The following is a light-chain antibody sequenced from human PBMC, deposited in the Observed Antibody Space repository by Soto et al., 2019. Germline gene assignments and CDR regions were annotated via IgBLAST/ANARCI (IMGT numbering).Light chain of an antibody. CDR1: QTINNW. J-gene: IGKJ1*01. CDR2: HAS. CDR3: QHYNSYAWT. Sequence: DIQMTQSPSTLSASIGDRVTITCRASQTINNWLAWYQQKPGKAPNLLIYHASNLETGVPSRFSGSAFGTQFTLTVSSLQPDDFATYYCQHYNSYAWTFGQGTKVELK. V-gene: IGKV1-5*01.